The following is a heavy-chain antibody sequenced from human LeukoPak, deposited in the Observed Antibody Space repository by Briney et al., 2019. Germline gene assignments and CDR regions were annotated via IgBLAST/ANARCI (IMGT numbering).Heavy chain of an antibody. V-gene: IGHV4-34*01. CDR1: GESFSDYY. Sequence: SETLSLTCAVSGESFSDYYWNWIRQPPGKGLEWIGEINHSGSTNYNPSLKSRVTISVDTSKNQFSLKLSSVTAADTAVYYCARAEVVVGILWWVQGYYFDYWGQGTLVTVSS. CDR2: INHSGST. J-gene: IGHJ4*02. D-gene: IGHD2-21*01. CDR3: ARAEVVVGILWWVQGYYFDY.